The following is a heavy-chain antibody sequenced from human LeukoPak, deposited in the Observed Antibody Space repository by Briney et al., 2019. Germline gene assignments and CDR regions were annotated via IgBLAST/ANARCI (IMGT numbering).Heavy chain of an antibody. Sequence: SETLSLTCTVSGDSISSGDYYWSWIRQPAGKGLEWIGRVSPSGSTGCNPSLKSRVTISVDTSKNQFSLKLASVTAADTAVYFCARGSVRLGYWGRGLLVTVSS. D-gene: IGHD4-17*01. CDR3: ARGSVRLGY. J-gene: IGHJ4*02. CDR2: VSPSGST. CDR1: GDSISSGDYY. V-gene: IGHV4-61*02.